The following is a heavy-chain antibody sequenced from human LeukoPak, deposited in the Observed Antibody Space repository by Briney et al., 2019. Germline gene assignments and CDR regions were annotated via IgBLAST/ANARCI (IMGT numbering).Heavy chain of an antibody. CDR2: INHSGST. CDR1: GDSISSSSYH. D-gene: IGHD4-17*01. J-gene: IGHJ5*02. V-gene: IGHV4-39*07. Sequence: SETLSLTCTVSGDSISSSSYHWGWIRQPPGNGLEWIGEINHSGSTNYNPSLKSRVTISVDTSKKQFSLKLSSVTATDTAVYYCAASFGDADNWFDPWGQGTLVTVSS. CDR3: AASFGDADNWFDP.